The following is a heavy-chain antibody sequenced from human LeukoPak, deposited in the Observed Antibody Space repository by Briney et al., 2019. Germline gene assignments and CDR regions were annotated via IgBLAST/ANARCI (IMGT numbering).Heavy chain of an antibody. CDR1: GYTLTELS. CDR3: ATDPCYYDSSGYCHDDY. J-gene: IGHJ4*02. D-gene: IGHD3-22*01. Sequence: ASVKVSCKVSGYTLTELSMHWVRQAPGKGLEWMGGFDPEDGEIIYAQKFQGRVTMTEDTSTDTAYMELSSLRSEDTAVYYCATDPCYYDSSGYCHDDYWGQGTLVTVSS. V-gene: IGHV1-24*01. CDR2: FDPEDGEI.